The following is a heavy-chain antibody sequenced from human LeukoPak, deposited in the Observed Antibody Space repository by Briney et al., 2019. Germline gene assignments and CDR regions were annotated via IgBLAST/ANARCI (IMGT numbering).Heavy chain of an antibody. CDR1: GGSISSSSYY. D-gene: IGHD3-3*01. Sequence: SETLSLTCTVSGGSISSSSYYWGWIRQPPGKGLEWIGYIYYSGSTYYNPSLKSRVAISVDTSKNQFSLKLSSVTAADTAVYYCARHRITIFGVVIVSVGAFDIWGQGTMVTVSS. J-gene: IGHJ3*02. V-gene: IGHV4-30-4*08. CDR2: IYYSGST. CDR3: ARHRITIFGVVIVSVGAFDI.